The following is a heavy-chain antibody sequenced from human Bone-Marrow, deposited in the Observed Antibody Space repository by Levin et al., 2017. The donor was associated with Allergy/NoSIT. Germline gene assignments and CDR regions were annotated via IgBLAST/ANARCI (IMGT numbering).Heavy chain of an antibody. CDR1: GFTFSTYA. CDR2: ISGSGGRS. CDR3: AKDRPYLQFFEYDFDF. Sequence: PGGSLRLSCVASGFTFSTYAMSWVRQAPGKGLEWVSAISGSGGRSYYSDSVEGRFTISRDNSKSTLYLQMNSLRAEDTAVYYCAKDRPYLQFFEYDFDFWGQGTLVTVSS. J-gene: IGHJ4*02. D-gene: IGHD3-9*01. V-gene: IGHV3-23*01.